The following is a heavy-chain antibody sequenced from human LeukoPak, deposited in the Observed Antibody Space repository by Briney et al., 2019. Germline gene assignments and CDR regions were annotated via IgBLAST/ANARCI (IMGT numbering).Heavy chain of an antibody. Sequence: SETLSLTCTVSGGSISSYYWSWIRQPPGKGLEWIGYIYYSGSTNYNPSLKSRVTISVDTSKNQFSLKLSSVTAADTAVYYCARSSYYDFWSGYSPYYYYYGMDVWGQGTTVTVSS. CDR3: ARSSYYDFWSGYSPYYYYYGMDV. J-gene: IGHJ6*02. CDR2: IYYSGST. D-gene: IGHD3-3*01. CDR1: GGSISSYY. V-gene: IGHV4-59*01.